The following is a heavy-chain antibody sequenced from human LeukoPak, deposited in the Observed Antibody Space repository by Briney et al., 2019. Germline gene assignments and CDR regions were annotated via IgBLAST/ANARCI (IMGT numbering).Heavy chain of an antibody. D-gene: IGHD5-12*01. CDR3: AKGPAKYSGYDYFDH. CDR2: ISGLGDST. Sequence: PGGSLRLSCAASGFSFSSFAMSWVRQAPGKGLEWVSVISGLGDSTNYAESVKGRFTISRDNSKNTVYLLMNSLRGEDTAVYYCAKGPAKYSGYDYFDHWGQGTLVTVSS. V-gene: IGHV3-23*01. J-gene: IGHJ4*02. CDR1: GFSFSSFA.